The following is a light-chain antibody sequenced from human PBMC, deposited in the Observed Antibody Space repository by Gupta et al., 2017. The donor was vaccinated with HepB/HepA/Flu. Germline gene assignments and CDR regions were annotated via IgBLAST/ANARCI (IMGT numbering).Light chain of an antibody. CDR3: QQYDSHGT. Sequence: DIQMTQSPFTLSASVGDRVTITCRASQSISTWLAWYQQKPGKAPKVLIYKASSLESGVPSRFSGSGSGTEFTLTISSLQPDDFATYYCQQYDSHGTFGQETKVEIK. J-gene: IGKJ1*01. CDR2: KAS. CDR1: QSISTW. V-gene: IGKV1-5*03.